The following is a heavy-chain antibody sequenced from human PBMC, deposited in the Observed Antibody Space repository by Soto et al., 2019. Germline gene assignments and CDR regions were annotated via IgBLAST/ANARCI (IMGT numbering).Heavy chain of an antibody. J-gene: IGHJ4*02. Sequence: QVQLVESGGGVVQPGRSLRLSCADSGFTFTDYGMHWVRQAPGKGLEWVAVISYDGSNKNYADSVKGRFTISRDNSKNTLYLQMNSLRAEDTAVYYCAKDTYYHDSSGYYVFDYWVQGTLVTVSS. V-gene: IGHV3-30*18. D-gene: IGHD3-22*01. CDR3: AKDTYYHDSSGYYVFDY. CDR1: GFTFTDYG. CDR2: ISYDGSNK.